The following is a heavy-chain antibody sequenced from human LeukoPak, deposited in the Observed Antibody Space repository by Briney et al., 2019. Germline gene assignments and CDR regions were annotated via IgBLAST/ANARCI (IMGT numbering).Heavy chain of an antibody. CDR2: IYYSGST. J-gene: IGHJ3*02. CDR1: GGSITSYY. Sequence: SETLSLTCTVSGGSITSYYWSWIRQPPGKGLEWIGYIYYSGSTNYNPSLKSRVTISVDTPKNQFSLKLSSVTAADTAVYYCAGPHRDSSGWRDAFDIWGQGTMVTVSS. D-gene: IGHD6-19*01. V-gene: IGHV4-59*08. CDR3: AGPHRDSSGWRDAFDI.